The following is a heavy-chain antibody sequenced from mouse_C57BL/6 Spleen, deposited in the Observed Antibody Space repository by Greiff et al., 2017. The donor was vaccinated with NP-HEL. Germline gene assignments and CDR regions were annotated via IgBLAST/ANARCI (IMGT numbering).Heavy chain of an antibody. CDR3: ARHEGGYDYDGYFDV. CDR2: FYPGSGSI. J-gene: IGHJ1*03. Sequence: LMKPGASVKLSCKASGYTFTEYTIHWVKQRSGQGLEWIGWFYPGSGSIKYNEKFKDKATLTADKSSSTVYMELSRLTSEDSAVYFCARHEGGYDYDGYFDVWGTGTTVTVSS. V-gene: IGHV1-62-2*01. D-gene: IGHD2-4*01. CDR1: GYTFTEYT.